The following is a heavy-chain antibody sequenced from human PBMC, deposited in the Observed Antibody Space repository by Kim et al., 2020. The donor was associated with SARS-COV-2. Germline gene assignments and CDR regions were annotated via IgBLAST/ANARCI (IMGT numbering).Heavy chain of an antibody. CDR3: AKGGLHYDSSGDYYYYSVMDV. CDR2: ISYDGSNK. CDR1: GFTFSSYG. D-gene: IGHD3-22*01. Sequence: GGSLRLSCAASGFTFSSYGMHWVRQAPGKGLEWVAVISYDGSNKYYADSVKGRFTISRDNSKNKNTLYLQMNSLRAEDTDVYYCAKGGLHYDSSGDYYYYSVMDVWGQGTTVTVSS. V-gene: IGHV3-30*18. J-gene: IGHJ6*02.